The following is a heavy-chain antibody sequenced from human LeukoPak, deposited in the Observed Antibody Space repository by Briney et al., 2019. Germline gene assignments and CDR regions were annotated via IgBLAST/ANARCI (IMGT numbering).Heavy chain of an antibody. CDR2: ISHDGSNK. J-gene: IGHJ4*02. D-gene: IGHD1-14*01. Sequence: GGSLRLSCAVSGFTFRNNYMHWVRQAPGKGLEWVAVISHDGSNKYYADSVKGRFSISRDNSKNTLDLQMNRLIPEDTAVYYCATGNTDDYWGQGTLVTVSS. CDR1: GFTFRNNY. V-gene: IGHV3-30-3*01. CDR3: ATGNTDDY.